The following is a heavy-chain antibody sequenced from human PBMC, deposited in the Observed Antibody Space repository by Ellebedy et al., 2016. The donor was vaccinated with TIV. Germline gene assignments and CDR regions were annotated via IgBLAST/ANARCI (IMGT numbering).Heavy chain of an antibody. D-gene: IGHD2-2*01. J-gene: IGHJ6*02. Sequence: GESLKISXGASGFTFSTFWMSWVRQAPGKGLEWVANIRYDGREKNYMDSVKGRFTISIDSAKNSLFLQMNSLRGEDTAVYFCAREALLTRSRYYYNALDVWGHGTTVIVSS. CDR1: GFTFSTFW. V-gene: IGHV3-7*03. CDR3: AREALLTRSRYYYNALDV. CDR2: IRYDGREK.